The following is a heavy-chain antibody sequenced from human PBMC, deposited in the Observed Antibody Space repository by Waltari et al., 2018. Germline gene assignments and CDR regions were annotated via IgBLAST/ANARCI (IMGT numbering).Heavy chain of an antibody. CDR3: ARDRDIVATKRGNWFDP. CDR1: GYTFTGYY. V-gene: IGHV1-2*06. D-gene: IGHD5-12*01. J-gene: IGHJ5*02. Sequence: QVQLVQSGAEVKKSGASVKVSCKASGYTFTGYYMHWVRQAPGQGLEWMGRINPNSGGTNYAQKFQGRVTMTRDTSISTAYMELSRLRSDDTAVYYCARDRDIVATKRGNWFDPWGQGTLVTVSS. CDR2: INPNSGGT.